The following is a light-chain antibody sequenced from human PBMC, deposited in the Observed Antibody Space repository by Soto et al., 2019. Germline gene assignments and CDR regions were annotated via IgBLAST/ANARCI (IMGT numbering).Light chain of an antibody. CDR1: SRDVGNYDY. CDR2: EVS. J-gene: IGLJ3*02. V-gene: IGLV2-14*01. CDR3: NSYATTTWV. Sequence: QSVLTQPASVSGSPGQSITISCTGTSRDVGNYDYVSWYQHHPGKVPKLIIYEVSNRPSGVSDRFSGSKSGNTASLTISGLQAEDEADYYCNSYATTTWVFGGGTKLTVL.